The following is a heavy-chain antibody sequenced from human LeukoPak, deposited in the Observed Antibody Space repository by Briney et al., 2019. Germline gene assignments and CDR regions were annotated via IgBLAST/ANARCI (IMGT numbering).Heavy chain of an antibody. J-gene: IGHJ4*02. CDR3: ARALRDSCWYYDS. CDR2: IGSSGSPI. Sequence: GGSLRLSCTVSGFTFSDYYMSWIRQAPGKGLEWVSYIGSSGSPIHYADSVKGRFTISSDNAKSSLYLQMNSLRAEDTAMYYCARALRDSCWYYDSWGQGTLVTVSS. CDR1: GFTFSDYY. D-gene: IGHD6-13*01. V-gene: IGHV3-11*01.